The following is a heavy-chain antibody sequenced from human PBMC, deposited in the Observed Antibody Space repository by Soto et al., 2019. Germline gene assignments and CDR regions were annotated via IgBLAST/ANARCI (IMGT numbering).Heavy chain of an antibody. D-gene: IGHD1-26*01. J-gene: IGHJ6*02. CDR3: AKANTRGGCPGDGMDV. Sequence: QVQLVESGGGVVQPGRSLRLSCAASGFTFSSYGMHWVRQAPGKGLEWVAVISYDGSNKYYADSVKGRFTISRDNSKNTPYLQMNSLRAEDTAVYYCAKANTRGGCPGDGMDVWGQGTTVTVSS. CDR2: ISYDGSNK. CDR1: GFTFSSYG. V-gene: IGHV3-30*18.